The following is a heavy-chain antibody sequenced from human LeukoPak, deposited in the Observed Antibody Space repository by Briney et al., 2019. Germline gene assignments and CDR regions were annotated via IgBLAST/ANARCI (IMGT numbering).Heavy chain of an antibody. V-gene: IGHV4-39*01. D-gene: IGHD3-22*01. CDR3: ARHRMYYYDSSGRGVADAFDI. CDR2: IYYSGST. Sequence: SETLSLTCTVSGGSISSSSYYWGWIRQPPGKGLEWIGCIYYSGSTYYNPSLKSRVTISVDTSKNQFSLKLSSVTAADTAVYSCARHRMYYYDSSGRGVADAFDIWGQGTMVTVSS. CDR1: GGSISSSSYY. J-gene: IGHJ3*02.